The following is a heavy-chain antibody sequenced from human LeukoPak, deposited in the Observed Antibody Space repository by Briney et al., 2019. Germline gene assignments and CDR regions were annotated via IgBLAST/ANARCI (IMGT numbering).Heavy chain of an antibody. CDR2: ISRSGVAT. V-gene: IGHV3-23*01. D-gene: IGHD3-10*02. CDR3: AELGITMIGGV. Sequence: GGSLRLSCAASGFTFDDYGMSWVRQAPGKGLEWVSTISRSGVATYYANSVKGRFTISRDNSKNTLYLQMNSLRAEDTAVYYCAELGITMIGGVWGKGTTVTISS. CDR1: GFTFDDYG. J-gene: IGHJ6*04.